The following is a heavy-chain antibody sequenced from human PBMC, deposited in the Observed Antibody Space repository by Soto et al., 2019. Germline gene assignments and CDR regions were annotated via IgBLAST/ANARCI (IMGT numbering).Heavy chain of an antibody. V-gene: IGHV4-30-4*01. J-gene: IGHJ5*02. CDR1: GGSISSGDYY. CDR2: IYYSGST. D-gene: IGHD6-13*01. Sequence: QVQLQESGPGLVKPSQTLSLTCTVSGGSISSGDYYWSWIRQPPGKGLEWIGYIYYSGSTYYNPSLNSRVTISVGTSKTQFSMKLTSVTAADTAVYSSASWRPDGSRLDPWCQGTLVTVSS. CDR3: ASWRPDGSRLDP.